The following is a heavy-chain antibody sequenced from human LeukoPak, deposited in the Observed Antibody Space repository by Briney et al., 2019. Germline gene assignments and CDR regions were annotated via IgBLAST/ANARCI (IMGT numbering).Heavy chain of an antibody. V-gene: IGHV1-69*05. Sequence: SVKVSCKASGGTFSSYAISWVRQAPGQGLEWMGGIIPIFGTTNYAQMFQGRLTITTDESTSTAYMELNSLRSEDTAVYYCASASSRSLRFLEWLLYMDYWGQGTLVTVSS. CDR1: GGTFSSYA. J-gene: IGHJ4*02. D-gene: IGHD3-3*01. CDR2: IIPIFGTT. CDR3: ASASSRSLRFLEWLLYMDY.